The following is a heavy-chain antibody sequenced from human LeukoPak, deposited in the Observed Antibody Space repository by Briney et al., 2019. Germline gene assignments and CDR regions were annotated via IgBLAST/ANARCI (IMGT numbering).Heavy chain of an antibody. J-gene: IGHJ6*03. D-gene: IGHD2-2*01. Sequence: PGGSLRLSCAASGFTFSTSSMNWVRQAPGEGLEWVSSISSSSSYIYYADSLKGRFTISRDNAKNSLYLQMNSLRAEDTAVYYCARIQLNSYYYYMDVWGKGTTVTVSS. CDR3: ARIQLNSYYYYMDV. CDR2: ISSSSSYI. V-gene: IGHV3-21*01. CDR1: GFTFSTSS.